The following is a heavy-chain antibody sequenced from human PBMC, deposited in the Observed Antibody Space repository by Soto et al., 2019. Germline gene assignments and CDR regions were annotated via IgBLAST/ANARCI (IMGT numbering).Heavy chain of an antibody. Sequence: QAQLVESGGGVVQPGRSLRLSCAASEFTFNTYAMHWVRQAPGKGLEWVAVIAYDGNDKYYADSVKGRFTISRDNSKNALYLHMNTLRPDDTSMYYCARDVGNYVPYYYGMDVWGQGTTVTVSS. J-gene: IGHJ6*02. CDR1: EFTFNTYA. D-gene: IGHD1-7*01. CDR2: IAYDGNDK. V-gene: IGHV3-30*03. CDR3: ARDVGNYVPYYYGMDV.